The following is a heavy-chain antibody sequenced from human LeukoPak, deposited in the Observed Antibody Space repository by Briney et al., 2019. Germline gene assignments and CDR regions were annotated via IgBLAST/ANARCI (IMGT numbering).Heavy chain of an antibody. CDR3: ARGAGNRISSWYKVD. D-gene: IGHD6-13*01. CDR1: AYTFTSYA. V-gene: IGHV7-4-1*02. CDR2: INTNTGNP. Sequence: ASVKISCKASAYTFTSYAMNWVRQAPGQGLEWMGWINTNTGNPTYAQGFTGRFVFSLDTSVSTAYLQISSLKAEDTAVYYCARGAGNRISSWYKVDWGQGTLVTVSS. J-gene: IGHJ4*02.